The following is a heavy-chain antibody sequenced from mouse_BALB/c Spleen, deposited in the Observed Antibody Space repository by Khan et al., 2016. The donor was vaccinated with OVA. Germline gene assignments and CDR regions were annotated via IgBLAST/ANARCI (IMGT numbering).Heavy chain of an antibody. Sequence: QVQLKQSGPGLVAPSQSLSITCTVSGFSLTSYGVNWVRQPPGQGLEWLGVIWAGGSTNYNSDLMSRLSISKDNSKSQVSLKMNSLQTDYAALYYCGRLYDPYYAMDYWGQGTSGTVSS. D-gene: IGHD2-3*01. V-gene: IGHV2-9*02. CDR3: GRLYDPYYAMDY. CDR2: IWAGGST. CDR1: GFSLTSYG. J-gene: IGHJ4*01.